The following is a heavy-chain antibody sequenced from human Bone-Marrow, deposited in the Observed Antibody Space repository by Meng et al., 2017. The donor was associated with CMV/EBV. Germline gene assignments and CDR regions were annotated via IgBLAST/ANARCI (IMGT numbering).Heavy chain of an antibody. Sequence: GGSLRLSCVVSGFTVSGNYMTWVRQAPGKGLEWVSVIYSNDNTYYAASVKGRFTISRDNSGNTLYLQMNSLRVEDTAGYYCAAPPGGYSDYDGGYHGMDVWGQGTTVTVSS. CDR2: IYSNDNT. V-gene: IGHV3-66*02. CDR3: AAPPGGYSDYDGGYHGMDV. J-gene: IGHJ6*02. CDR1: GFTVSGNY. D-gene: IGHD5-12*01.